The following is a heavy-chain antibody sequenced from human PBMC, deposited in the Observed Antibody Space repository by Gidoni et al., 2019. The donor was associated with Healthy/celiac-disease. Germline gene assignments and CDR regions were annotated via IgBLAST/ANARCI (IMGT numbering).Heavy chain of an antibody. V-gene: IGHV1-8*01. CDR1: GYPFTSYD. Sequence: QVQLVQSGAEVKKPGASVKVSCKASGYPFTSYDINWVRQATGQGLEWMGWMNPNSGNTGYAQKFQGRGTMTRNTSISTAYMELSSLRSEDTDVYYCARGRFYSRNIDYWGQGTLVTVSS. CDR3: ARGRFYSRNIDY. CDR2: MNPNSGNT. D-gene: IGHD6-13*01. J-gene: IGHJ4*02.